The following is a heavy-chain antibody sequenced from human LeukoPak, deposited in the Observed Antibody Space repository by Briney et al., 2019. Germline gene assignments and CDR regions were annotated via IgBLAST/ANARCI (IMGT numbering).Heavy chain of an antibody. V-gene: IGHV3-48*01. D-gene: IGHD6-19*01. CDR3: ARARCSLQWLSPTETCYYQHYMDV. CDR1: GFTFSSYA. Sequence: GGSLRLSCAASGFTFSSYAMSWVRQAPGKGPEWVSYISSASSDIFYADSVEGRFTISRDNAKNSLYLHMNRLRAEDAAVYYCARARCSLQWLSPTETCYYQHYMDVWGKGTTVTVSS. CDR2: ISSASSDI. J-gene: IGHJ6*03.